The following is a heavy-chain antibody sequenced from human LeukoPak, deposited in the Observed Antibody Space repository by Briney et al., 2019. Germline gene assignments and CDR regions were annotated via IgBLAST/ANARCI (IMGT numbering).Heavy chain of an antibody. D-gene: IGHD2-15*01. V-gene: IGHV1-69*02. CDR3: ARGEDSCFDY. J-gene: IGHJ4*02. Sequence: AVTVSCKASGGTFISYTISWVRQPPGRGLEWMGRIITILGIANYAQKFQGRVTITADKSTSTAYMELSSLRSEDTAVYYCARGEDSCFDYWGQGTLVTVSS. CDR2: IITILGIA. CDR1: GGTFISYT.